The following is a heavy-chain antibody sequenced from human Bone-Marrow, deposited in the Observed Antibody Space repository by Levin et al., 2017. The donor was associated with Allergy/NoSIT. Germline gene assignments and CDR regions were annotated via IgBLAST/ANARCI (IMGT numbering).Heavy chain of an antibody. CDR1: GFTFSNFA. V-gene: IGHV3-48*01. CDR2: ISSSSTTI. CDR3: ARKFYGDYDFAP. D-gene: IGHD4-17*01. J-gene: IGHJ5*02. Sequence: GGSLRLSCVASGFTFSNFAMNWVRQAPGKAPEWLSYISSSSTTIHYADSVKGRFSASRDNAKNSLFLQMNSLRAEDTAVYYCARKFYGDYDFAPWGQGTLVIVSS.